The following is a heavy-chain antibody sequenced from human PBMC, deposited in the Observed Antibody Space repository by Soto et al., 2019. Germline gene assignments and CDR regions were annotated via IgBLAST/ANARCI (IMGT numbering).Heavy chain of an antibody. V-gene: IGHV3-30*03. CDR2: ITYDGSNK. Sequence: QVQLVESGGGVVQPGMSLRLCSAASGFTFSKYGRHWVRQTPGKGLEWVALITYDGSNKFHAVSVKGQFTISRDNSKNTLYLQMSSLTTEDTASYYCARGYGGNSQAFDIWGQGTVVTVSS. J-gene: IGHJ3*02. CDR3: ARGYGGNSQAFDI. D-gene: IGHD4-17*01. CDR1: GFTFSKYG.